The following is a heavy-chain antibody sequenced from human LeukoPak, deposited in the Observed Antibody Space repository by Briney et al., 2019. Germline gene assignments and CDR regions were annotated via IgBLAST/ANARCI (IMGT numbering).Heavy chain of an antibody. CDR1: GFTFSDYY. J-gene: IGHJ4*02. CDR2: ISSSGSTI. CDR3: ARHSSGYYPLDY. Sequence: KTGGSLRLSCAASGFTFSDYYTSWLRQAPGKGLEWVSYISSSGSTIYYADSVKGRFTISRDNAKNSLYLQMNSLRAEDTAVYYCARHSSGYYPLDYWGQGTLVTVSS. V-gene: IGHV3-11*01. D-gene: IGHD3-22*01.